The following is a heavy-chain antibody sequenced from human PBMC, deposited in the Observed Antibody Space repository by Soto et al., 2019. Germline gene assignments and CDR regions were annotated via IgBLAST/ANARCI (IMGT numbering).Heavy chain of an antibody. CDR3: ARADVGLYDYVWGSYRYTGPFGMDV. CDR1: GYTFTSYA. D-gene: IGHD3-16*02. Sequence: ASVKVSCKASGYTFTSYAMHWVRQAPGQRLEWMGWINAGNGNTKYSQKFQGRVTITRDTSASTAYMELSSLRSEDTAVYYCARADVGLYDYVWGSYRYTGPFGMDVWGQGTTVTVSS. V-gene: IGHV1-3*01. CDR2: INAGNGNT. J-gene: IGHJ6*02.